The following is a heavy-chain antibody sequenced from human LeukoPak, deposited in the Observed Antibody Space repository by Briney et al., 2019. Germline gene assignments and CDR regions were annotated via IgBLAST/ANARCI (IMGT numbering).Heavy chain of an antibody. Sequence: ASVKVSCKASGYTFISYDVNWVRQATGQGLEWMGWMNPNSGNTAYAQKFHGRVAITRNTSISTAYMELSSLMSEDAAVYYCASRFRYYYDSSRYPDYYYGMDVWGQRSKVT. CDR3: ASRFRYYYDSSRYPDYYYGMDV. D-gene: IGHD3-22*01. CDR1: GYTFISYD. CDR2: MNPNSGNT. J-gene: IGHJ6*02. V-gene: IGHV1-8*03.